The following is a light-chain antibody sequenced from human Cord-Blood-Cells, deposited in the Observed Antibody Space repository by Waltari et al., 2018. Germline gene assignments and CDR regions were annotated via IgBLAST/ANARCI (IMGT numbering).Light chain of an antibody. CDR3: QQYGSSRGWT. CDR2: GAS. J-gene: IGKJ1*01. Sequence: EIVLTQSPGTLSLSPGERATLSCRASPSVSSSYLARYQQKPGQTPRLLIYGASSRATGSPDRFSGSGSGTDFTLTISRLEPEDFAVYYCQQYGSSRGWTFGQGTKVEIK. V-gene: IGKV3-20*01. CDR1: PSVSSSY.